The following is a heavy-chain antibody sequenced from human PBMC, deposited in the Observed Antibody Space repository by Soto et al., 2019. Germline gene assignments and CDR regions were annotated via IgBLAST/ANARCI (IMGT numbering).Heavy chain of an antibody. Sequence: ASVKVSCKVSGYTLTKLSIHWVRQAPGKGLEWMGGFDPEDGETIYAQKFQGRVTMTEDTSTDTAYMDLSSLRSEDTAVYYCASPLPVEPGNYYFYGVDVWGQGTTVTVSS. CDR2: FDPEDGET. CDR1: GYTLTKLS. D-gene: IGHD1-1*01. V-gene: IGHV1-24*01. J-gene: IGHJ6*02. CDR3: ASPLPVEPGNYYFYGVDV.